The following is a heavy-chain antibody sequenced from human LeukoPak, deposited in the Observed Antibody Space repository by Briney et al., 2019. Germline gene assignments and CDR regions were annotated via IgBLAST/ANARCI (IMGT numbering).Heavy chain of an antibody. D-gene: IGHD3-10*01. J-gene: IGHJ4*02. CDR3: TRDFYNSGSSLLDY. CDR2: ISTGTGNP. Sequence: ASVKVSCKASGYTFTKYAMNWLRQAPGQRPEWMGWISTGTGNPTYVQGFTGRFVFSLDTSVSTSYLEITSLKAEDTAVYYCTRDFYNSGSSLLDYWGQGTLVTVSS. V-gene: IGHV7-4-1*02. CDR1: GYTFTKYA.